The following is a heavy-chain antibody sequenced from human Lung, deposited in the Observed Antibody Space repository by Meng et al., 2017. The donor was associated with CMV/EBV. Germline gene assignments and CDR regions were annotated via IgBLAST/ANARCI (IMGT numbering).Heavy chain of an antibody. CDR3: ARVGLVTIFGLVKGMDV. D-gene: IGHD3-3*01. Sequence: GGPLRLSCAASGFTFSSYSMNWVRQAPGKGLEWVSYISSSSSTIYYADSVKGRFTISRDNAKNSLYLQMNSLRAEDTAVYYCARVGLVTIFGLVKGMDVWGQGTTVTVSS. CDR1: GFTFSSYS. V-gene: IGHV3-48*04. CDR2: ISSSSSTI. J-gene: IGHJ6*02.